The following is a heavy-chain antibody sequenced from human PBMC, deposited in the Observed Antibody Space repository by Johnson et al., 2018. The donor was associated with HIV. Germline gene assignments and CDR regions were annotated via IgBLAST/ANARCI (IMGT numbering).Heavy chain of an antibody. V-gene: IGHV3-15*01. J-gene: IGHJ3*02. Sequence: EKLVESGGGLVQPGGSLRLSCAASGFTFSSYWMSWVRQAPGKGLEWVGHIKSRTDGGTTDYAAPVKGRFTIARDDSKNTLYLQMNSLKTEDTAVYYCTTVDCGGDCYSGHACDIWGQGTMVTVSS. D-gene: IGHD2-21*01. CDR1: GFTFSSYW. CDR3: TTVDCGGDCYSGHACDI. CDR2: IKSRTDGGTT.